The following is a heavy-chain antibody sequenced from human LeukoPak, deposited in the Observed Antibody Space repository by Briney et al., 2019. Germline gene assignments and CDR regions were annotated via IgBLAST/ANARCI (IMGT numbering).Heavy chain of an antibody. V-gene: IGHV1-8*02. CDR2: MNPNSGNT. Sequence: ASVKVSCKASGGTFSSYAINWVRQATGQGLEWMGWMNPNSGNTGYAQKFQGRVTMTRNTSISTAYMELSSLRSEDTAVYYCARWGVYDSSGSGDYYYYYMDVWGKGTTVTVSS. D-gene: IGHD3-22*01. CDR3: ARWGVYDSSGSGDYYYYYMDV. J-gene: IGHJ6*03. CDR1: GGTFSSYA.